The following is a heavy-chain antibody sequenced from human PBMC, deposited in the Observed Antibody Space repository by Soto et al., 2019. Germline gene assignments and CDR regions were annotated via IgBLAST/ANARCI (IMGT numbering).Heavy chain of an antibody. CDR1: GFTFSSYG. V-gene: IGHV3-30*18. D-gene: IGHD4-17*01. CDR2: VSYDGRNK. Sequence: GGSLRLSCAASGFTFSSYGMHWVRQAPVKGLEWVAVVSYDGRNKYYGDSVKGRFTISRDNSKNTLYLQMDSLRAEDTAVYYCAKQGDYDGLFNYWGQGTLVTV. J-gene: IGHJ4*02. CDR3: AKQGDYDGLFNY.